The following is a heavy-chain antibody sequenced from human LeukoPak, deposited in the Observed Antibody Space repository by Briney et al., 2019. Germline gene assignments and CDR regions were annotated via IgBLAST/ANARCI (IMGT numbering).Heavy chain of an antibody. Sequence: SGGSLRLSCAASGFTFRSYVMSWVRQAPGKGLEWVSAITGSGGNTYYADSVRGRFTISRDNSRSTLYLQMNRLRAEDTAVYYCARDYFESSSHPTDPYDNWGQGTRVTVSS. CDR1: GFTFRSYV. CDR2: ITGSGGNT. D-gene: IGHD6-13*01. CDR3: ARDYFESSSHPTDPYDN. V-gene: IGHV3-23*01. J-gene: IGHJ4*02.